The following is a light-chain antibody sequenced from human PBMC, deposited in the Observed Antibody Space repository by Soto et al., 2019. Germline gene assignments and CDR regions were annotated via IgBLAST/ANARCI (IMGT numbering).Light chain of an antibody. Sequence: DIQMTPSPSSLSASVGDRVTITCRASQSISSYLNWYQQKPGKAPKLLIYAASSLQSGVPSRFSGSGSGTDFTLTISSLQPEDFATYDCQQSYSTPWTFGQGTKVDIK. CDR3: QQSYSTPWT. CDR2: AAS. V-gene: IGKV1-39*01. CDR1: QSISSY. J-gene: IGKJ1*01.